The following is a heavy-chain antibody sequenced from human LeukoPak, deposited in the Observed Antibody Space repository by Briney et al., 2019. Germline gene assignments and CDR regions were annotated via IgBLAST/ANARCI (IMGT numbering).Heavy chain of an antibody. CDR2: IHHSGST. J-gene: IGHJ1*01. Sequence: SETLSLTCIVSGYSLSSGYYWGWIRQPPGKGLEWIGNIHHSGSTYYNPSLKSRVTISVDTSKNQLSLKLSSVTAADTAVYYCARVAAGIGFFQHWGQGTLVTVSS. D-gene: IGHD6-13*01. V-gene: IGHV4-38-2*02. CDR3: ARVAAGIGFFQH. CDR1: GYSLSSGYY.